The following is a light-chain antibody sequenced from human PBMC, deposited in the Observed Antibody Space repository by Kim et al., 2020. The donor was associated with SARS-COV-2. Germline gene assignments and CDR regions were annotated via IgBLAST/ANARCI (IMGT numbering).Light chain of an antibody. Sequence: RPTAPLTWTGNNNNGGNQEATWPQQLHGHPPKLLSYSNNNRPSGSSERLSASRSGNTASLTITGLQPEDEADYYCSAWDSSLSAWVFGGGTQLTVL. V-gene: IGLV10-54*01. J-gene: IGLJ3*02. CDR3: SAWDSSLSAWV. CDR2: SNN. CDR1: NNNGGNQE.